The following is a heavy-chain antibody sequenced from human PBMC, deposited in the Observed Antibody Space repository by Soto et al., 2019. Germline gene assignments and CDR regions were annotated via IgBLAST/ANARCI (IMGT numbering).Heavy chain of an antibody. J-gene: IGHJ5*01. Sequence: PGGSLRLSCAASGFTFSSYAMSWVRQAPGKGLEWVATISHDGINKYYADSMKGPFTISRDNSKNTLYLQMNTLRPEDTAVYYCARGADWFDSWGQGTLVTVSS. CDR1: GFTFSSYA. CDR2: ISHDGINK. CDR3: ARGADWFDS. V-gene: IGHV3-30-3*01.